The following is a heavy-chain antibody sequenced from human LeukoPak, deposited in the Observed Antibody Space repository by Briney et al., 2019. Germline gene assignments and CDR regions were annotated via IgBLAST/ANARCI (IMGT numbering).Heavy chain of an antibody. CDR1: GGSISSGGYY. J-gene: IGHJ5*02. CDR3: ARGVARGANWFDP. CDR2: IYYSGST. D-gene: IGHD2-15*01. V-gene: IGHV4-31*03. Sequence: SETLSLTCTVSGGSISSGGYYWSWIRQHPGKGLEWIGYIYYSGSTYYNPSLKSRVTISVDTSKNRFSLKLSSVTAADTAVYYCARGVARGANWFDPWGQGTLVTVSS.